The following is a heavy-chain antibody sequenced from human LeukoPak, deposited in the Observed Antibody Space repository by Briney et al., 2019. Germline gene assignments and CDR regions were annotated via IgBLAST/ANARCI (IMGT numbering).Heavy chain of an antibody. CDR1: GFTFSTYW. J-gene: IGHJ4*02. V-gene: IGHV3-7*04. CDR3: ARARIDY. CDR2: IKEDGSEK. Sequence: GGSLRLSCAASGFTFSTYWLTWIRQAPGKGLEWVANIKEDGSEKYYVDSVKGRFTISRDNAKNSLYLQMNSLRAEDTAVYYCARARIDYWGRGTLVTVSS.